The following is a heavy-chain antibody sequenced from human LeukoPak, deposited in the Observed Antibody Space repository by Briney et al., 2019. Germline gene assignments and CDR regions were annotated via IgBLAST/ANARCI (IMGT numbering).Heavy chain of an antibody. Sequence: GGSLRLSCAASGFTFSSYSMNWVRQAPGKGLEWVSSISSSSSYIYYADSVKGRFTISRDNAKNSLYLQMNSLRAEDTAVYYCARVGDGGFYYYYMDGWGKGTTVTVSS. CDR2: ISSSSSYI. J-gene: IGHJ6*03. D-gene: IGHD4-23*01. V-gene: IGHV3-21*01. CDR3: ARVGDGGFYYYYMDG. CDR1: GFTFSSYS.